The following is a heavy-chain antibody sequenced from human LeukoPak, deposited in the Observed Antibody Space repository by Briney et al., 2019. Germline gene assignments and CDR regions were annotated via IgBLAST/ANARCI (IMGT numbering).Heavy chain of an antibody. CDR3: ARVGRRGADYYYYMDV. CDR2: INPNSGGT. D-gene: IGHD1-26*01. CDR1: GYTFTGYY. J-gene: IGHJ6*03. Sequence: GASVKVSCKASGYTFTGYYMHWVRQAPGQGLEWMGWINPNSGGTNCAQKFQGRVTMTRDTSISTAYMELSRLRSDDTAVYYCARVGRRGADYYYYMDVWGKGTTVTVSS. V-gene: IGHV1-2*02.